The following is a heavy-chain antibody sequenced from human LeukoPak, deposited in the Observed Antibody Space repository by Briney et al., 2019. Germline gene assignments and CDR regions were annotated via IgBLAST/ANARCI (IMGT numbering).Heavy chain of an antibody. Sequence: GGSLRLSCAASGFTVSSNYMSWVRQAPGKGLEWVSVIYSGGSTYYADSVKGRFTISRDNSKNTLYLQMNSLRAEDTAVYYCASSALRYFDWFPNYYYGMDVWGQGTTVTVSS. V-gene: IGHV3-53*01. J-gene: IGHJ6*02. CDR1: GFTVSSNY. CDR2: IYSGGST. CDR3: ASSALRYFDWFPNYYYGMDV. D-gene: IGHD3-9*01.